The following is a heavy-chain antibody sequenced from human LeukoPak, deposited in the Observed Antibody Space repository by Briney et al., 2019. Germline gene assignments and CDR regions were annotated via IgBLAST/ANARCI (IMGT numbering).Heavy chain of an antibody. V-gene: IGHV4-38-2*02. J-gene: IGHJ4*02. CDR2: IYHSGST. CDR1: GYSISSGHY. Sequence: SETLSLICTVSGYSISSGHYCGWIRQPPGKGLEWIGRIYHSGSTYYNPSLKSRVTISVDTSKNQFSLKLSSVTAADTAVYYCARQFGAFDYWGQGTLVTVSS. D-gene: IGHD3-16*01. CDR3: ARQFGAFDY.